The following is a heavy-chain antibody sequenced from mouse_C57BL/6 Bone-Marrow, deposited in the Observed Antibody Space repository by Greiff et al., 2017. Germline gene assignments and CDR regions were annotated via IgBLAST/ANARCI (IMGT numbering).Heavy chain of an antibody. CDR1: GYTFTDYY. CDR3: ARTDGYYGEFDY. V-gene: IGHV1-26*01. J-gene: IGHJ2*01. CDR2: INPNNGGT. Sequence: EVQLQQSGPELVKPGASVKISCKASGYTFTDYYMNWVKQSHGKSLEWIGDINPNNGGTSYNQKFKGKATLTVDKSSSTAYMELRSLTSEDSAVYYCARTDGYYGEFDYWGQGTTLTVSS. D-gene: IGHD2-3*01.